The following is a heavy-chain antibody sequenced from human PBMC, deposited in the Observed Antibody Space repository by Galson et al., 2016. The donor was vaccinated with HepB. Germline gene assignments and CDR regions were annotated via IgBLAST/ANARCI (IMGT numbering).Heavy chain of an antibody. CDR2: IYWDNDK. J-gene: IGHJ4*02. CDR3: ADSPLGTYWGGFDY. V-gene: IGHV2-5*02. D-gene: IGHD1-26*01. Sequence: PALVKPTQTLTLTCTFSGFSLSTSGVGVGWIRRPPGKALEWLALIYWDNDKRYSPSLKNRLTITKYTSRNQVVLTMTNMDPVDTATYFCADSPLGTYWGGFDYLGQGALVTVFS. CDR1: GFSLSTSGVG.